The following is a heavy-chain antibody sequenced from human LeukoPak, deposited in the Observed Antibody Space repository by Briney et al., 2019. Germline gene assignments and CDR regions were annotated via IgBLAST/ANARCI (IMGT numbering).Heavy chain of an antibody. CDR1: GYIFINHG. CDR2: ISAYNGRT. J-gene: IGHJ5*01. CDR3: GRWAPNPNDS. V-gene: IGHV1-18*01. Sequence: ASVKVSCKASGYIFINHGISWVRQAPGPGLEWMGWISAYNGRTEYAPKFQDRVTMTTDTSTTTAYMELRSLTSDDTAVYYCGRWAPNPNDSWGQGTLVTVS.